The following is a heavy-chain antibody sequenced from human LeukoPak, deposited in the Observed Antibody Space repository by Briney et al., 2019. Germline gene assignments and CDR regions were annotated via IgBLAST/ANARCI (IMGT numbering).Heavy chain of an antibody. J-gene: IGHJ5*02. CDR3: ARNFRITMVRGERFDP. CDR2: IYHSGST. V-gene: IGHV4-30-2*01. Sequence: PSETLSLTCTVSGGSISSGGYYWSWIRQLPGKGLEWIGYIYHSGSTYYNPSLKSRVTISVDRSKNQFSLKLSSVTAADTAVYYCARNFRITMVRGERFDPWGQGTLVTVSS. D-gene: IGHD3-10*01. CDR1: GGSISSGGYY.